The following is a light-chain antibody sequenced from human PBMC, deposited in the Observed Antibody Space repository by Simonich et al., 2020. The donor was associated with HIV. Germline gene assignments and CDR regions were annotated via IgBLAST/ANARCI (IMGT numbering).Light chain of an antibody. CDR1: QSVSSN. J-gene: IGKJ2*01. CDR3: QQYNNWPYT. V-gene: IGKV3-15*01. Sequence: EILMTHSPATLSVSPGERTTLSCRASQSVSSNLAWDQQKPGQAPRLLIYGASTRANGIPARVSGSGSGTEFTLTISSLQSEDFAVYYCQQYNNWPYTFGQGTKLDIK. CDR2: GAS.